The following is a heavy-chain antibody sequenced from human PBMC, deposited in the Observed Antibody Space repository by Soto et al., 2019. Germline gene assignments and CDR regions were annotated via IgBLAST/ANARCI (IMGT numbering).Heavy chain of an antibody. Sequence: SETLSLTCTVSGGSISSDYWSWIRQPPGKGLEWIGYIYYTGSTNYNPSLKSRVTISVDTSKNQFSLKLSSVTAADTAFYYCARGGFSALDYWGQGTLVTVSS. CDR2: IYYTGST. V-gene: IGHV4-59*01. J-gene: IGHJ4*02. CDR1: GGSISSDY. D-gene: IGHD3-16*01. CDR3: ARGGFSALDY.